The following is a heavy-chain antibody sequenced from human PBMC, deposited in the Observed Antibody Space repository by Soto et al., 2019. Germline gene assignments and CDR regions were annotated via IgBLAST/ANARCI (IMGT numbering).Heavy chain of an antibody. Sequence: TLSLTCTVSGGSISSGGYYWSWIRQHPGKGLEWIGYIYYSGSTYYNPSLKSRVTISVDTSKNQFSLKLSSVTAADTAVYYCARGVGRLGPGWFDPWGQGTLVTVSS. CDR1: GGSISSGGYY. CDR3: ARGVGRLGPGWFDP. V-gene: IGHV4-31*03. D-gene: IGHD2-21*01. J-gene: IGHJ5*02. CDR2: IYYSGST.